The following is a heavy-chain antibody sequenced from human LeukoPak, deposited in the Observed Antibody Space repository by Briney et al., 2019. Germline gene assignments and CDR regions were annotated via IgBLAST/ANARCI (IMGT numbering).Heavy chain of an antibody. CDR2: VCVYNCDT. V-gene: IGHV1-18*01. CDR1: GYTFPSYG. J-gene: IGHJ4*02. D-gene: IGHD2-21*01. CDR3: ARSRSASPDY. Sequence: GASEKVSYKASGYTFPSYGISWVRQAPAQGLEWMGWVCVYNCDTNYAQQLQGRVTMTPDTSTSTAYMELRSRRSDGTAVYYWARSRSASPDYWGQGTLVTVSS.